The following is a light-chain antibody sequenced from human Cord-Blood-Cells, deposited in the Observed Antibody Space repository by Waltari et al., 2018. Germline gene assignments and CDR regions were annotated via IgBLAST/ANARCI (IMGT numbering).Light chain of an antibody. J-gene: IGKJ2*01. CDR3: QQYNNWPYT. Sequence: EIAMTQSTATLSVSPGERASLSCRASQSVSSNLAWYQQKPGQAPRLLIYGASTRATGIPARFSGSGSGTEFTLTISSLQSEDFAVYYCQQYNNWPYTFGQGTKLEIK. CDR1: QSVSSN. V-gene: IGKV3-15*01. CDR2: GAS.